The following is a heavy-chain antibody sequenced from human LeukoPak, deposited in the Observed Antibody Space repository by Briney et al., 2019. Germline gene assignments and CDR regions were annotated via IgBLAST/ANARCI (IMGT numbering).Heavy chain of an antibody. CDR3: ARGWLAETTVVTPYNY. J-gene: IGHJ4*02. Sequence: ASVKVSCKASGYTYIRYGITWVRQAPGQGLEWMGGITPMFGTAVYAQKFQGRVTITAVESMSTAYMELSSLRSEDTAIYYCARGWLAETTVVTPYNYWGQGTLVTVSS. CDR2: ITPMFGTA. D-gene: IGHD4-23*01. V-gene: IGHV1-69*13. CDR1: GYTYIRYG.